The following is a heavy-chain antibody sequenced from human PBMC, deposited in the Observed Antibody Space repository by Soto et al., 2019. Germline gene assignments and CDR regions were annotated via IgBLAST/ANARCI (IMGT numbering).Heavy chain of an antibody. CDR2: IRSKAYGGTT. Sequence: EVQLVESGGGLVKPGRSLRLSCTASGFTFGDYAMSWFRQAPGKGLEWVGFIRSKAYGGTTEYAASVKGRFTISRDDSKSIAYLQMNSLKTEDTAVYYCTRAPNTYYYDSSGVDAFDIWGQGTMVTVSS. D-gene: IGHD3-22*01. J-gene: IGHJ3*02. CDR3: TRAPNTYYYDSSGVDAFDI. V-gene: IGHV3-49*05. CDR1: GFTFGDYA.